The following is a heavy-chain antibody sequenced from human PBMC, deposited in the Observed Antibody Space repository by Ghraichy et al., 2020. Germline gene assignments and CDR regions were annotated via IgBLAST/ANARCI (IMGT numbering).Heavy chain of an antibody. J-gene: IGHJ6*02. CDR3: ARVDKVYYYYGMDV. CDR1: GYTFTSYY. Sequence: ASVKVSCKASGYTFTSYYMYWVRQAPGQGFEWMGMINPSGGNTNYAQKFQGRVTMTRDTSTSTVYMELSSLRSEDTAVYYCARVDKVYYYYGMDVWGQGTTVTVSS. CDR2: INPSGGNT. D-gene: IGHD3-9*01. V-gene: IGHV1-46*01.